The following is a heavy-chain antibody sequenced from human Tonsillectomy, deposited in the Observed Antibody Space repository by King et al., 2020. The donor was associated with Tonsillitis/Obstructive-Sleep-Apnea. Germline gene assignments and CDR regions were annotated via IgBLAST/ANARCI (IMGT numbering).Heavy chain of an antibody. CDR2: IYWDDDN. D-gene: IGHD2-2*01. V-gene: IGHV2-5*02. CDR3: AHSHEYCSSTNCCLPRHFQH. J-gene: IGHJ1*01. Sequence: TLKESGPTLVKPTQTLTLTCTFSGFSLRTSGVGVGWIRQPPGKALEWLALIYWDDDNRYSPSLKSRLTITKDTSKNQVVLTMTNMDPVDTATYYCAHSHEYCSSTNCCLPRHFQHWGQGTLVTVSS. CDR1: GFSLRTSGVG.